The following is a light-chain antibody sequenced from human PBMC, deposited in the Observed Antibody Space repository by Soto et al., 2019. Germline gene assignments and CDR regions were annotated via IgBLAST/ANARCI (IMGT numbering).Light chain of an antibody. CDR1: QSVSSN. CDR3: QQYNNWPPLT. J-gene: IGKJ4*01. V-gene: IGKV3D-15*01. Sequence: EIVLTQSPGTLSLSPGEIATFSCRASQSVSSNFLDWYQQQPGQAPRLLIFAASTRATGIPARFSGSGSGTDFTPTISSLQSEDFAVYYCQQYNNWPPLTFGGGTKVDI. CDR2: AAS.